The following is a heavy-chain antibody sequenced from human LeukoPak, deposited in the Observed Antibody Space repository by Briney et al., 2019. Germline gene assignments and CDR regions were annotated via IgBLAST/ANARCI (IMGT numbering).Heavy chain of an antibody. J-gene: IGHJ4*02. CDR2: IYTSGST. D-gene: IGHD6-19*01. V-gene: IGHV4-4*07. Sequence: PSETLSLTCKVSGGSISGYYWSWIRQPAGKGLEWIGRIYTSGSTNYNPSLKSRVTMSVDTSKNQFSLKLISVTAADTAVYFCARLQWQSTPFFDYWGQGTLVTVSS. CDR1: GGSISGYY. CDR3: ARLQWQSTPFFDY.